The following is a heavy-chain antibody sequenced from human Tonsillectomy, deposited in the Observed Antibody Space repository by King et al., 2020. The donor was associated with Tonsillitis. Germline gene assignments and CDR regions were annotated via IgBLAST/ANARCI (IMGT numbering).Heavy chain of an antibody. J-gene: IGHJ4*02. CDR2: ISGSGGST. CDR1: GFTFSSYA. CDR3: ASEDSSGYYGICDY. D-gene: IGHD3-22*01. Sequence: VQLVESGGGLVQPGGSLRLSCTVSGFTFSSYAMNWVRQAPGKGLEWVSGISGSGGSTYYADSVKGRFTISRDNSKNTLYLDMNSLRADDTAVYFCASEDSSGYYGICDYWGQGTLVTVSS. V-gene: IGHV3-23*04.